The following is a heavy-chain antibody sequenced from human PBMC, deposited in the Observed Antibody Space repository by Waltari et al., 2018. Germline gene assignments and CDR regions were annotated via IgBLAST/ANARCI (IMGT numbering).Heavy chain of an antibody. D-gene: IGHD3-22*01. J-gene: IGHJ4*02. CDR1: GFTFSSYC. V-gene: IGHV3-33*01. CDR2: TWHDETHK. CDR3: ARESLIASGLFDS. Sequence: QVQLVESGGTVVQPGGSLRLSCAASGFTFSSYCMHWVRQAPGKGLEWMAITWHDETHKYYADSVKGRFTISRDNSKNTLFLQMESLRVEDTAVYYCARESLIASGLFDSWGQGTLVTVSS.